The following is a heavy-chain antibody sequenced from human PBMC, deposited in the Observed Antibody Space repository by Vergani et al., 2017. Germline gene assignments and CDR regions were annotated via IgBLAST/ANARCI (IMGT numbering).Heavy chain of an antibody. CDR2: SRLKRGSI. J-gene: IGHJ6*02. Sequence: GKGLEWVSGSRLKRGSIGYAESVKGRFTISRDNAKNSLYLQMNSLRAEDTALYYCAKAYSNYYYYGMDVWGQGTTVTVSS. V-gene: IGHV3-9*01. CDR3: AKAYSNYYYYGMDV. D-gene: IGHD4-11*01.